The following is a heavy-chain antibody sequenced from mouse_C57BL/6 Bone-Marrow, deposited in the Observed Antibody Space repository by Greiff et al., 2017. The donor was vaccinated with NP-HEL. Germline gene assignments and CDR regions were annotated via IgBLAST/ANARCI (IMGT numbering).Heavy chain of an antibody. D-gene: IGHD3-3*01. CDR3: APGGVMDF. CDR1: GFNIKDDY. J-gene: IGHJ4*01. CDR2: IDPENGDT. V-gene: IGHV14-4*01. Sequence: EVQLQQSGAELVRPGASVKLSCTASGFNIKDDYMHWVKQRPEQGLEWIGWIDPENGDTAYDPKFKGKATLTADTSSNTAYMQLSSLTSEDSSVYYRAPGGVMDFWGQGTSVTVSS.